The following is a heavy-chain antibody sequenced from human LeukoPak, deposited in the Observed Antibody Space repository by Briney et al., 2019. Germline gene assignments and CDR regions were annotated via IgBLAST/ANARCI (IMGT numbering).Heavy chain of an antibody. Sequence: GGSLRLSCAASGFTFNRYNMNWVRRAPGKGLEWVSSISTSSSYIFYADSVRGRFTISRDNAKKSLYLQMNSLRDEDTAFYYCAKDPYSSGWREGYYFDYWGQGTLVTVSS. J-gene: IGHJ4*02. D-gene: IGHD6-19*01. CDR1: GFTFNRYN. CDR3: AKDPYSSGWREGYYFDY. V-gene: IGHV3-21*01. CDR2: ISTSSSYI.